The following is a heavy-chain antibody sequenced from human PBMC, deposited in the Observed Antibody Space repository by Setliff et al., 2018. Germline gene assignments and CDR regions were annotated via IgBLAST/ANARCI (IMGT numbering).Heavy chain of an antibody. CDR2: IYSGGST. Sequence: PGWSLRLSCAASGFTVSSNYMSWVRQAPGKGLEWVSVIYSGGSTYYADSVKGRFTISRDSSRNTVDLQMSSLRPEDTALYYCARSTETFSGEDFFFFYYMDVWGKGTTVTVSS. CDR1: GFTVSSNY. J-gene: IGHJ6*03. V-gene: IGHV3-66*02. CDR3: ARSTETFSGEDFFFFYYMDV. D-gene: IGHD4-4*01.